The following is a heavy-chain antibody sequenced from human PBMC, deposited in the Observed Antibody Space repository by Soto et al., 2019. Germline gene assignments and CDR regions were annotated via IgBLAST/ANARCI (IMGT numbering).Heavy chain of an antibody. CDR2: IKQDGSEK. CDR3: ARVVAAADSNGMDV. J-gene: IGHJ6*02. D-gene: IGHD6-13*01. Sequence: GSLRLSCAASGFTFSSYWMSWVRQAPGKGLEWVANIKQDGSEKYYVDSVKGRFTISRDNAKNSLYLQMNSLRAEDTAVYYCARVVAAADSNGMDVWGQGTTVTVSS. CDR1: GFTFSSYW. V-gene: IGHV3-7*01.